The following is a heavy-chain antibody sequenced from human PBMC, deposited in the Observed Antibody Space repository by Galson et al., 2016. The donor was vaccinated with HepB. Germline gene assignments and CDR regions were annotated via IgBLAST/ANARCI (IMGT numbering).Heavy chain of an antibody. D-gene: IGHD3-16*02. CDR3: ATCYTPDYCDPSEALKF. CDR2: IKFKSDGGPT. J-gene: IGHJ4*02. V-gene: IGHV3-15*07. CDR1: GFSFHLAW. Sequence: SLRLSCAGSGFSFHLAWMNWVRRAPGKGLEWVGRIKFKSDGGPTDYAAPVKGRFTISRDDSINMVYLQMSDLKSEDTAVYYCATCYTPDYCDPSEALKFWGQGVLVTVSS.